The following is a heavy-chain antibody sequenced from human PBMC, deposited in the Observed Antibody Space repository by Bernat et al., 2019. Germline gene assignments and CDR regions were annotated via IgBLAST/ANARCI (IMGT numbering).Heavy chain of an antibody. CDR2: IYYSGST. J-gene: IGHJ2*01. Sequence: QVQLQESGPGLVKPSQTLSLTCTVSGGSISSGGYYWSWIRQHPGKGLEWIGYIYYSGSTYYNPSLKSRVTISVDTSRIQFSLKLSSVTAADTAVYYCARVAGGDYVWYFDLWGRGTLVTVSS. D-gene: IGHD2-21*02. CDR3: ARVAGGDYVWYFDL. CDR1: GGSISSGGYY. V-gene: IGHV4-31*03.